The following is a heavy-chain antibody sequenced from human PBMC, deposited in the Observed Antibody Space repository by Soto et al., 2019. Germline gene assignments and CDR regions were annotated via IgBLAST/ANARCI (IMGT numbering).Heavy chain of an antibody. CDR1: GYTFTNSA. J-gene: IGHJ3*02. D-gene: IGHD3-10*01. Sequence: KVSCKASGYTFTNSAIHWVRQAPGQTLEWMGWINVGNGSTSYAQKFQGRVTMTRDTSTSTVYMELSSLRSEDTAVYYCASLNYYGSGSYHDAFDIWGQGTMVTVSS. V-gene: IGHV1-3*01. CDR2: INVGNGST. CDR3: ASLNYYGSGSYHDAFDI.